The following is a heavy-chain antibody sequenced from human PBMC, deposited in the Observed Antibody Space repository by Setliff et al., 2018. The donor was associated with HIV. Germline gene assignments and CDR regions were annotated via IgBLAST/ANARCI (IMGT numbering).Heavy chain of an antibody. CDR3: AKDIYPGIAAAGMDV. D-gene: IGHD6-13*01. V-gene: IGHV3-21*04. J-gene: IGHJ6*02. Sequence: WIRQPPGKGLEWVSSISRSSSYIYYSDSVKGRFTISRDNAGNSLYLQMNRLRAEDTALYYCAKDIYPGIAAAGMDVWGQGTTVTVSS. CDR2: ISRSSSYI.